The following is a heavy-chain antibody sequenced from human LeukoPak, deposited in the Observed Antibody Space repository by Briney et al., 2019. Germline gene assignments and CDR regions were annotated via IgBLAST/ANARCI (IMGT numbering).Heavy chain of an antibody. Sequence: GGSLRLSCAASGFTFSSYSMNWVRQAPGKGLEWVSSIISSSSYIYYADSVKGRFTISRDNAKNSLYLQMNSLRAEDTAVYYCARDSSSWSAGWFDPWGQGTLVTVSS. D-gene: IGHD6-13*01. CDR3: ARDSSSWSAGWFDP. CDR2: IISSSSYI. V-gene: IGHV3-21*01. J-gene: IGHJ5*02. CDR1: GFTFSSYS.